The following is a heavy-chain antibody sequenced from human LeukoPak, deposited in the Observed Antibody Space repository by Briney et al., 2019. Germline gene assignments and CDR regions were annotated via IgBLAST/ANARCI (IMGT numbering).Heavy chain of an antibody. V-gene: IGHV4-34*01. CDR3: ARNGESGFDY. CDR1: GGSFSGYY. Sequence: SETLSLTCAVYGGSFSGYYWSWIRQPPGKGLEWIGEINHSGSTNYNPSLKRRVTISVDTSKNQFSLKLSSVTAADTAVYYCARNGESGFDYWGQGTLVTVSS. J-gene: IGHJ4*02. D-gene: IGHD3-10*01. CDR2: INHSGST.